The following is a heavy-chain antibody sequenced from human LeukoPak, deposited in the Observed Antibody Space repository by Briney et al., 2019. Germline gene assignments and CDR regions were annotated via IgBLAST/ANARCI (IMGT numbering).Heavy chain of an antibody. CDR1: GGSFSGYY. Sequence: SETLSLTCAVYGGSFSGYYWSWIRQPPGKGLEWIGEINHSGSTNYNPSLKSRVTISVDTSKNQFSLKLSSVTAADTAVYYCARLSYYYGSGSYVPFDYWGQGTLVTVSS. CDR3: ARLSYYYGSGSYVPFDY. V-gene: IGHV4-34*01. J-gene: IGHJ4*02. D-gene: IGHD3-10*01. CDR2: INHSGST.